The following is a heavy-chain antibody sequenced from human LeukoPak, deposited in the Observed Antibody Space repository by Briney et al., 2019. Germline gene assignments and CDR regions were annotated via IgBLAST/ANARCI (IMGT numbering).Heavy chain of an antibody. CDR2: IKKDGSDK. CDR1: GFTIGDFW. Sequence: SGGSLRLSCEASGFTIGDFWMSWVRQAPGKGLEWVANIKKDGSDKYYVDSVKGRFTVSRDNAKNSLYLQMNSLRAEDTAVYYCAKDLDGGNSYYYYYMDVWGKGTTVTVSS. CDR3: AKDLDGGNSYYYYYMDV. V-gene: IGHV3-7*01. J-gene: IGHJ6*03. D-gene: IGHD4-23*01.